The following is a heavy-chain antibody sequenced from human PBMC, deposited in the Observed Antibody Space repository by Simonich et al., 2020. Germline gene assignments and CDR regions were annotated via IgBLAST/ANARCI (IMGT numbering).Heavy chain of an antibody. V-gene: IGHV5-51*01. CDR3: ARQLNDFDI. D-gene: IGHD1-1*01. Sequence: EVQLVQSGAEVKKPGESLKISCKGSGYSFTSYWIGWVRQMPGKGLEWMGVIYTGNAETRDSTSLQGQVTTSADKSISTAYLQWSSLKASDTAMYYCARQLNDFDIWGQGTMVTVSS. CDR1: GYSFTSYW. CDR2: IYTGNAET. J-gene: IGHJ3*02.